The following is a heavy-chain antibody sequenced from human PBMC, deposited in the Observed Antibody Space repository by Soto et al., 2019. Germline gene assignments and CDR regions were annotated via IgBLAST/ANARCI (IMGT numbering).Heavy chain of an antibody. D-gene: IGHD6-13*01. CDR3: ARDQAAGGTISRYFQD. CDR2: ISGGGSTT. J-gene: IGHJ1*01. Sequence: GGSLRLSCEASGFTFSSYAMSWVRQAPGKGLEWVSGISGGGSTTYYADSVKGGFTISRDNSKNTLYLQVNSLRAEDTAVYYCARDQAAGGTISRYFQDWAQGTLVTVSS. V-gene: IGHV3-23*01. CDR1: GFTFSSYA.